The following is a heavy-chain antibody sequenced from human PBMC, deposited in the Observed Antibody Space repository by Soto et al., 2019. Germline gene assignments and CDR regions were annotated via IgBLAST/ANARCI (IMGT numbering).Heavy chain of an antibody. CDR1: GGSISSGDYY. D-gene: IGHD3-22*01. J-gene: IGHJ5*02. V-gene: IGHV4-30-4*01. CDR2: IYYSGST. Sequence: SETLSLTCTVSGGSISSGDYYWSWIRQPPGKGLEWIGYIYYSGSTYYNPSLKSRVTISVDTSKNQFSLKLSSVTAADTAVYYCARAYDDYYDSSGNWFDPWGQGTLVTVSS. CDR3: ARAYDDYYDSSGNWFDP.